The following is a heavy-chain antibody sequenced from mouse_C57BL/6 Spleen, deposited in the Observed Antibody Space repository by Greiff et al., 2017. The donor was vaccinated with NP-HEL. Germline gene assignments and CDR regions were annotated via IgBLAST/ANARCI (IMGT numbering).Heavy chain of an antibody. V-gene: IGHV2-2*01. CDR1: GFSLTSYG. CDR3: ARYLFHYYGSSLYAMDY. Sequence: VMLVESGPGLVQPSQSLSITCTVSGFSLTSYGVHWVRQSPGKGLEWLGVIWSGGSTDYNAAFISRLSISKDNSKSQVFFKMNSLQADDTAIYYCARYLFHYYGSSLYAMDYWGQGTSVTVSS. J-gene: IGHJ4*01. CDR2: IWSGGST. D-gene: IGHD1-1*01.